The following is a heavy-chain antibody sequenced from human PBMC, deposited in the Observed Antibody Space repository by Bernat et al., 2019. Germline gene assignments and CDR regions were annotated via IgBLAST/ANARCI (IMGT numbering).Heavy chain of an antibody. J-gene: IGHJ6*02. D-gene: IGHD3-10*01. CDR1: GFTFTSSA. Sequence: QMQLVQSGPEVKKPGTSVKVSCKASGFTFTSSAMQWVRQARGQRLEWIGWIVVGSGNTNYAQKFQGRVTITADESTSTAYMELSSLRSEDTAVYYCARGRGAVEYYYYGMDVWGQGTTVTVSS. CDR3: ARGRGAVEYYYYGMDV. CDR2: IVVGSGNT. V-gene: IGHV1-58*02.